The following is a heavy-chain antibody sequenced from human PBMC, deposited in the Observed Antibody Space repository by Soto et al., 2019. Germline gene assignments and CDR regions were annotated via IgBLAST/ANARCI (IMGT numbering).Heavy chain of an antibody. CDR2: ISYDGSNK. CDR3: ARGSGSYYTPCPIRHDRCYGMDV. CDR1: GFTFSSYA. J-gene: IGHJ6*02. V-gene: IGHV3-30-3*01. Sequence: GGSLRLSCAASGFTFSSYAMHWVRQAPGKGLEWVAVISYDGSNKYYADSVKGRFTISTDNSKKTLSLQMNSLRAEDTAVYYCARGSGSYYTPCPIRHDRCYGMDVWGQGTTVTVSS. D-gene: IGHD3-10*01.